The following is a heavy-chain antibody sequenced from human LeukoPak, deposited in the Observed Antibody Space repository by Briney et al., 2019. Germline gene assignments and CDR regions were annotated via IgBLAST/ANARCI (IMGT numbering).Heavy chain of an antibody. J-gene: IGHJ4*02. CDR3: ARAAVVTSPFDY. Sequence: PGGSLRLSCAASGFTFSTYSMNWVRQAPGKGLEWVSSISSNNRYIYYADSVKGRFTISRDNAKNSLYLQMNSLRAEDTAMYYCARAAVVTSPFDYWGQGTLVTVSS. D-gene: IGHD4-23*01. V-gene: IGHV3-21*01. CDR2: ISSNNRYI. CDR1: GFTFSTYS.